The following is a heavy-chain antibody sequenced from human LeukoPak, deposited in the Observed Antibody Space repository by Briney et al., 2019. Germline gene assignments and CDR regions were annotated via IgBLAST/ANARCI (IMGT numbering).Heavy chain of an antibody. CDR2: IKQDGSEK. Sequence: GGSLRLSGTASGFSFSGHWMHWARQLPGKGLEWVANIKQDGSEKYYVDSVKGRFTISRDNAKSSLSLQMNSLRAEDTAVYYCAREMAMAVAGISWFDPWGQGTLVTVSS. J-gene: IGHJ5*02. V-gene: IGHV3-7*01. CDR3: AREMAMAVAGISWFDP. D-gene: IGHD6-19*01. CDR1: GFSFSGHW.